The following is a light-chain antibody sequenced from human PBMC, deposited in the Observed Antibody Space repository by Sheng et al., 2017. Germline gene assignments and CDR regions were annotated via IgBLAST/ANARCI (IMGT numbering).Light chain of an antibody. Sequence: SYVLTQPPSVSVAPGQTAKLPCGGTGIGDKVVHWYQQRPGQAPILVVYDDTDRPSGIPERFSGSNSGNTATLTIIRVEAGDEADYYCHVWDSSRDQVVFGGGTKLTVL. CDR2: DDT. V-gene: IGLV3-21*02. CDR1: GIGDKV. CDR3: HVWDSSRDQVV. J-gene: IGLJ2*01.